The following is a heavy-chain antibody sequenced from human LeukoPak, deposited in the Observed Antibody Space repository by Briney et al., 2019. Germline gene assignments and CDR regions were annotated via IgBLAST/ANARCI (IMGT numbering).Heavy chain of an antibody. CDR1: GGSISSSSYY. CDR3: TSPTVVGIAALRDY. CDR2: IYYSGTT. J-gene: IGHJ4*02. D-gene: IGHD6-13*01. V-gene: IGHV4-39*01. Sequence: SETLSLTCTVSGGSISSSSYYWGWIRQPPGKGLEWIGSIYYSGTTYYNPSLKSRVTISVDTSKNRFSLQLSSVTAADTAVYYCTSPTVVGIAALRDYWGQGTLVTVSS.